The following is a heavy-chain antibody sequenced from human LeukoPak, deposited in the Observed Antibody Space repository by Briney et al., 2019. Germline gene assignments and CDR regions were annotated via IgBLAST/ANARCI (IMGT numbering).Heavy chain of an antibody. D-gene: IGHD3-3*01. Sequence: SETLSLTCTVSGGSISSGDYYWSWIRQPPGKGLEWIGYIYYSGSTYYNPSLKSRVTISVHTSKNQFSLKLSSVTAADTAVYYCAREHDFWSGLGMDVWGKGTTVTVSS. J-gene: IGHJ6*04. CDR3: AREHDFWSGLGMDV. CDR1: GGSISSGDYY. CDR2: IYYSGST. V-gene: IGHV4-30-4*08.